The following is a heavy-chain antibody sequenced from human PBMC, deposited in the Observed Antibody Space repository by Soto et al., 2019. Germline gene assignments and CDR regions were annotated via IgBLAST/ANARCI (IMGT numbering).Heavy chain of an antibody. CDR1: GGSISSSSYY. CDR2: IYYSGST. J-gene: IGHJ5*02. D-gene: IGHD3-3*01. CDR3: ARLDYDFWSGYYKGRNWFDP. Sequence: PSETLSLTCTVSGGSISSSSYYWGWIRQPPGKGLEWIGSIYYSGSTYYNPSLKSRVTISVDTSKNQFSLKLSSVTAADTAVYYCARLDYDFWSGYYKGRNWFDPWGQGTLVTVSS. V-gene: IGHV4-39*01.